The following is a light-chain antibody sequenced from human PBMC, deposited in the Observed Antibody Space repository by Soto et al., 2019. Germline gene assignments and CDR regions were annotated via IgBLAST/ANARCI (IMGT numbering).Light chain of an antibody. J-gene: IGLJ2*01. CDR2: DVN. CDR1: SSDVGDYNY. Sequence: QSALTQPASVSGSPGQSITISCTGASSDVGDYNYVSWYQQHPGKAPKLLIYDVNNRPSGVSNRFSGSKSGNTASLTISGLQAEDEADYYCSSYTSSTTLVLFGGGTKLTVX. CDR3: SSYTSSTTLVL. V-gene: IGLV2-14*03.